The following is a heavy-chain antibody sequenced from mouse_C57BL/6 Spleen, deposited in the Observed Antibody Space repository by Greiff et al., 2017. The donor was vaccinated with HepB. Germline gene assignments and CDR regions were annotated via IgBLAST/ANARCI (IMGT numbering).Heavy chain of an antibody. CDR1: GYTFTSYG. J-gene: IGHJ4*01. Sequence: EVQLVESGAELVRPGSSVKMSCKTSGYTFTSYGINWVKQRPGQGLEWIGYIYIGNGYTEYNEKFKGKATLTSDTSSSTAYMQLSSLTSEDSAIYFSARSDYYGSKFAMDYWGQGTSVTVSS. CDR2: IYIGNGYT. CDR3: ARSDYYGSKFAMDY. D-gene: IGHD1-1*01. V-gene: IGHV1-58*01.